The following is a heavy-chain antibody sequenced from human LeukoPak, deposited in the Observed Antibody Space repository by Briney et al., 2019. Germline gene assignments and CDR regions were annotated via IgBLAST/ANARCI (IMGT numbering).Heavy chain of an antibody. CDR1: GFTFDDYA. Sequence: PGGSLRLSCAVSGFTFDDYAMHWVRQAPGKGLEWVSGISWNSGSIGYADSVKGRFTISRDNAKNSLYLQMNSLRAEDTALYYCARRWYSSSQTGDYWGQGTLVTVSS. V-gene: IGHV3-9*01. CDR3: ARRWYSSSQTGDY. J-gene: IGHJ4*02. D-gene: IGHD6-13*01. CDR2: ISWNSGSI.